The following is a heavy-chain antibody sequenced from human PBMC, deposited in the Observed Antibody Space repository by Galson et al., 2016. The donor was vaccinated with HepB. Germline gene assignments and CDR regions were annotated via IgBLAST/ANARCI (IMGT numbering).Heavy chain of an antibody. CDR3: ARHDNPNPFPSDYYGMDV. V-gene: IGHV4-59*08. D-gene: IGHD1-14*01. J-gene: IGHJ6*02. Sequence: SETLSLTCTVSGGSISSYYWSWIRQPPGKGLEWIGYIYYSGSTNYNPSLKSRVTISADTSKNQFSLKLSSVIAADTAVYFCARHDNPNPFPSDYYGMDVWGQGTTVTVSS. CDR2: IYYSGST. CDR1: GGSISSYY.